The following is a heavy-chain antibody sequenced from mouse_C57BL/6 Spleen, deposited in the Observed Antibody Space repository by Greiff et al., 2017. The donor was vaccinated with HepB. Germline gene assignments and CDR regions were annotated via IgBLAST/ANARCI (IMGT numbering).Heavy chain of an antibody. Sequence: QVQLKESGPGLVQPSQSLSITCTVSGFSLTSYGVHWVRQSPGKGLEWLGVIWSGGSTDYNAAFISRLSISKDNSKSQVFFKMNSLQADDTAIYYCARRGDYGSSPYAMDYWGQGTSVTVSS. CDR3: ARRGDYGSSPYAMDY. D-gene: IGHD1-1*01. J-gene: IGHJ4*01. CDR2: IWSGGST. V-gene: IGHV2-2*01. CDR1: GFSLTSYG.